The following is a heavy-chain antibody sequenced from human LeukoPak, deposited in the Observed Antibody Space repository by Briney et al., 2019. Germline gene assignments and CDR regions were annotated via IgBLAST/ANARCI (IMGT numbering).Heavy chain of an antibody. D-gene: IGHD6-19*01. CDR3: ASDAFSGSDY. J-gene: IGHJ4*02. CDR2: IDMSGRTI. Sequence: GGSLRLSCAASGFTFSDWYMSWIRQAPGKGLEWVSYIDMSGRTIYYADSVKGRFTISRDNARNSLYLQMNSLRAEDTAVYYCASDAFSGSDYWGQGTLVTVSS. CDR1: GFTFSDWY. V-gene: IGHV3-11*01.